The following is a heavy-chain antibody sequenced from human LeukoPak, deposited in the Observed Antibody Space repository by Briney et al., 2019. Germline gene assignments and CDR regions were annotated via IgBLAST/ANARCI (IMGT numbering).Heavy chain of an antibody. Sequence: GGSLRLSCAASEFTFSSYAMSWVRQAPGKGLEWVSSISGGGETTYYADSAKGRFTISRDNSQNTLYLQMNSLRAEDTAVYYCARDYADYVGYFFFDYWGQGTLVTVSS. CDR3: ARDYADYVGYFFFDY. V-gene: IGHV3-23*01. CDR1: EFTFSSYA. J-gene: IGHJ4*02. D-gene: IGHD4-17*01. CDR2: ISGGGETT.